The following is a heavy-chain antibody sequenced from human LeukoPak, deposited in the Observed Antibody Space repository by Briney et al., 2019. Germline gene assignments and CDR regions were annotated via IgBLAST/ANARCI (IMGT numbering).Heavy chain of an antibody. CDR3: ARGGISDFGY. CDR2: TYYRSKRSN. D-gene: IGHD3-3*01. V-gene: IGHV6-1*01. CDR1: VDSVSSNIAA. Sequence: QTLSLTCALSVDSVSSNIAAWNWIRQSPSRGLEWLGRTYYRSKRSNDYAVSVKSRITINPDTSKNQFCLQLNSVTREDTAVYYCARGGISDFGYGGQGTLVTV. J-gene: IGHJ4*02.